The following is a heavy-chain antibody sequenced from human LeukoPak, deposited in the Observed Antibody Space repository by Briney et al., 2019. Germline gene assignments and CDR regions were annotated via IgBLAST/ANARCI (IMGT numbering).Heavy chain of an antibody. CDR1: GYTFTGYY. CDR3: ARGGFQLVGSFDY. CDR2: INPNRGGT. V-gene: IGHV1-2*04. J-gene: IGHJ4*02. Sequence: ASVKVSCKASGYTFTGYYMHWVRQAPGQGLEWMGWINPNRGGTNYAQKFQGWVTMTRDTSISTAYMELSRLRSDDTAVYYCARGGFQLVGSFDYWGQGTLVTVSS. D-gene: IGHD6-13*01.